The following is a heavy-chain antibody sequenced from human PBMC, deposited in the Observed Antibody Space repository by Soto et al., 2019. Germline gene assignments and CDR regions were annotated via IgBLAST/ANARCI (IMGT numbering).Heavy chain of an antibody. CDR1: GFTFSNAW. CDR3: TTDPSPLIHTTYYYYGMDV. CDR2: IKSKTDGGTT. J-gene: IGHJ6*02. V-gene: IGHV3-15*07. D-gene: IGHD1-26*01. Sequence: GGSLRLSCAASGFTFSNAWMNWVRQAPGKGLEWVGRIKSKTDGGTTDYAAPVKGRFTISRDDSKNTLYLQMNSLKTEDTAVYYCTTDPSPLIHTTYYYYGMDVWGQGTTVTVSS.